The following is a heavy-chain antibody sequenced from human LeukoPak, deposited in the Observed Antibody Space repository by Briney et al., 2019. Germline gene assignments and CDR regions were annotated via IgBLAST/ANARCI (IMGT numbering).Heavy chain of an antibody. CDR2: LYFSGST. D-gene: IGHD2-15*01. CDR1: GVSISADY. V-gene: IGHV4-59*01. CDR3: ARRYCSGGSCYPDY. J-gene: IGHJ4*02. Sequence: SETLSLTCTVSGVSISADYWSWIRQPPGEALEWIGHLYFSGSTNYNPSLKSRVTISEDTSKDQFSLKLTSVTAADTAVYYCARRYCSGGSCYPDYWGQGTLVTVSS.